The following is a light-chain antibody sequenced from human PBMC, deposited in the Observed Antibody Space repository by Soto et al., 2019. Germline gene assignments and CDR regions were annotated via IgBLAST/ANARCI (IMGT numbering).Light chain of an antibody. Sequence: DIQMILCSSSLSASVGDRVTITCRASQSISSYLNWYQQKPGKAPKLLIYAASSLQSGVPSRFSGSGSGTDFTLTISSLQPEDFATYYCQQSYSTPQTFGQRTKVDIK. V-gene: IGKV1-39*01. CDR2: AAS. J-gene: IGKJ1*01. CDR3: QQSYSTPQT. CDR1: QSISSY.